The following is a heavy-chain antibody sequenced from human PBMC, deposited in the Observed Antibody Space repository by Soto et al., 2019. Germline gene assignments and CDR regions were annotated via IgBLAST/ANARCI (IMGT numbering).Heavy chain of an antibody. Sequence: SLRLSCVASGFIFSDYTMNWVRQAPGKGLEWVAVKSYGGNKKDYADSVKGRFTISRDDSNNTLHLQMHSLRVEDTGVYYCVREGSYGPYNWFDPWGRGTLVTVSS. CDR2: KSYGGNKK. J-gene: IGHJ5*02. V-gene: IGHV3-30-3*01. CDR3: VREGSYGPYNWFDP. CDR1: GFIFSDYT. D-gene: IGHD5-18*01.